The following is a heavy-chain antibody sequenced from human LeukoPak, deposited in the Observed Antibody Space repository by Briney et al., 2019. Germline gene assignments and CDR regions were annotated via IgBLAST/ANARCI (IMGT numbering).Heavy chain of an antibody. CDR1: GGSISSYY. CDR2: IYASGSP. Sequence: KPSETLSLTCTVSGGSISSYYWSWIRRPAGKGLEWIGRIYASGSPNYNPSLKRRVTMSVDTSKNQFSLKLSSVTAADTAVYYCARDEKWLSLGYYYYMDVWGKGTTVTVSS. CDR3: ARDEKWLSLGYYYYMDV. V-gene: IGHV4-4*07. D-gene: IGHD3-22*01. J-gene: IGHJ6*03.